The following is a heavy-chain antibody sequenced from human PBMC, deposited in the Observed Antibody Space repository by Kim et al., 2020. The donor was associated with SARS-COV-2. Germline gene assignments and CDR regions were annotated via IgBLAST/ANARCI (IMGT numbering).Heavy chain of an antibody. V-gene: IGHV3-49*03. D-gene: IGHD6-19*01. J-gene: IGHJ4*02. Sequence: GGSLRLSCTASGFTFGDYAMSWFRQAPGKGLEWVGFIRSKAYGGTTEYAASVKGRFTISRDDSKSIAYLQMNSLKTEDTAVYYCTRVRISVAALYFDYWGQGTLVTVSS. CDR2: IRSKAYGGTT. CDR3: TRVRISVAALYFDY. CDR1: GFTFGDYA.